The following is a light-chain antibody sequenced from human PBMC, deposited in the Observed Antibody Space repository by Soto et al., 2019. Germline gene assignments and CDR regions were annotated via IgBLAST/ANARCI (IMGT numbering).Light chain of an antibody. V-gene: IGLV1-44*01. CDR1: SSNIGSNS. CDR3: AAWDDSLNGVV. CDR2: SSN. Sequence: QSVLTQPPSASGTPGQRVTISCSGSSSNIGSNSVNWYQQLPGTAPKLLIYSSNQRPSGVPDRFSGSKSGTSASLAISGLQSDDEADYYCAAWDDSLNGVVFGGGTKVTVL. J-gene: IGLJ2*01.